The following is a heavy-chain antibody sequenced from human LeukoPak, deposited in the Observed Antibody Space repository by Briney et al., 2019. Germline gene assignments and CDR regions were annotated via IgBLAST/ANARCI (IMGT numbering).Heavy chain of an antibody. V-gene: IGHV3-53*01. Sequence: GSLRLSCAGSGFTVSDDFMSWVRHAPGKGLEWVSLIYRDGSAYYADSVKGRFTISRDISKNILYLQMNSLRAEDTAVYYCASRQVAGGPGTLVTVSS. J-gene: IGHJ4*02. CDR3: ASRQVA. CDR2: IYRDGSA. CDR1: GFTVSDDF.